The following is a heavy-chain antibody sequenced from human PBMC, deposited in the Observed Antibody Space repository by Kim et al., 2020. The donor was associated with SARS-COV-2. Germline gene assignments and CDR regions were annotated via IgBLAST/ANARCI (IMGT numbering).Heavy chain of an antibody. D-gene: IGHD6-19*01. CDR2: ISGSSNYV. CDR3: VRDGDQWRVAAGPFQY. V-gene: IGHV3-21*06. J-gene: IGHJ1*01. CDR1: GFIFSDYG. Sequence: GGSLRLSCEVSGFIFSDYGINWVRQAPGRGLEWVSFISGSSNYVFYADLVKGRFSTSRDDARNLVFLDMNSLRGEDTATYYCVRDGDQWRVAAGPFQYW.